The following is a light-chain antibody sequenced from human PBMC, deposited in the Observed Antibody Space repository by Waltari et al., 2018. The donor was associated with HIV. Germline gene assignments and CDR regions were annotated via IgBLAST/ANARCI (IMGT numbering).Light chain of an antibody. CDR3: QEYNKWPFT. CDR1: QSVSSN. CDR2: DAS. V-gene: IGKV3-15*01. Sequence: VFPPSPATLSVSPGDIATLSCKASQSVSSNLAWYQRKPGQAPRFLIYDASTRATGIPARFSGSGSGTEFTLTISSLQSEDFAIYYCQEYNKWPFTFGPGTKVDIK. J-gene: IGKJ3*01.